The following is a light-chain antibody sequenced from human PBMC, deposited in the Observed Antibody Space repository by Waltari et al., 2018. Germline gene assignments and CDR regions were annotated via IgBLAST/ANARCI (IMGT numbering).Light chain of an antibody. Sequence: SSELTQDPAVSVALGQTVKITCQGDSLKTYYPSWYQQKPGQAPVLVIYGKNIRPSGIPDRLSGSRSGNTASLTVTGAQAEDEADYYCNSRDTSSFPVVFGGGTKVTVL. J-gene: IGLJ2*01. CDR1: SLKTYY. CDR2: GKN. CDR3: NSRDTSSFPVV. V-gene: IGLV3-19*01.